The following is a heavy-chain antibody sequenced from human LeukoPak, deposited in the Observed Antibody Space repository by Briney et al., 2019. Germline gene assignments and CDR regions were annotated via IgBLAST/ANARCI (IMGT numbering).Heavy chain of an antibody. V-gene: IGHV4-59*01. J-gene: IGHJ3*02. CDR1: GGSISSYY. CDR3: ARAHYYDSSGYYRPRIFDI. CDR2: IYYSGST. Sequence: ASETLSLTCTVSGGSISSYYWSWIRQPPGKGLEWIGYIYYSGSTNDNPSLKSRVTISVDTSKNQFSLKLSSVTAADTAVYYCARAHYYDSSGYYRPRIFDIWGQGTMVTVSS. D-gene: IGHD3-22*01.